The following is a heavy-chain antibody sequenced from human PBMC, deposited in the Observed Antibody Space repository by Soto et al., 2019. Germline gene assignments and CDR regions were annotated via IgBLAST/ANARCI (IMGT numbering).Heavy chain of an antibody. J-gene: IGHJ6*02. CDR2: ISGNGDRT. CDR3: AKDRGGFYNYYGMDV. V-gene: IGHV3-23*01. D-gene: IGHD2-15*01. CDR1: GFPLNTYA. Sequence: GGSLRLSCACSGFPLNTYAMHWVRQVPGKGLEWVSGISGNGDRTNYADSVKGRYIVSRDNSKDTLYLQMNSLRAEDTAVYYCAKDRGGFYNYYGMDVWGQGTTVTVSS.